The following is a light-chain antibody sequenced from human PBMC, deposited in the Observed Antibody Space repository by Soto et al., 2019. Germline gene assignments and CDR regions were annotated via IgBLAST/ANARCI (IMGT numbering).Light chain of an antibody. CDR2: DVS. J-gene: IGLJ1*01. CDR3: GSYAGGYTYV. CDR1: SSDVGAYDY. V-gene: IGLV2-11*01. Sequence: QSVLTQPRSVSGSPGQSVTICCTGTSSDVGAYDYVSWYQQHPGKAPKLMIYDVSKRPSGVPDRFSGSKSGNTASLTISGLQAEDEADYYCGSYAGGYTYVFGTGTKVTVL.